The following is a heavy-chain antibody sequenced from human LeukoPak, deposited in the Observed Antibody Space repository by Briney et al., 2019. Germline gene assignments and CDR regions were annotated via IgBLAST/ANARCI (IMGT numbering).Heavy chain of an antibody. CDR3: ARGHYDILTGKYYFDY. V-gene: IGHV4-59*12. CDR2: IFYSGST. Sequence: SETLSLTCIVSGDSISNYYWNWIRQPPGKGLEWIGYIFYSGSTDYNPSLKSRVTISVDTSKNQFSLRLSSVTAADTAVYYCARGHYDILTGKYYFDYWGQGTLVTVSS. J-gene: IGHJ4*02. D-gene: IGHD3-9*01. CDR1: GDSISNYY.